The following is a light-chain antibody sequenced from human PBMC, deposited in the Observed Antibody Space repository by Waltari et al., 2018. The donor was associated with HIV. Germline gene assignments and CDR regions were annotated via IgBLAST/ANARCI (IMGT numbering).Light chain of an antibody. V-gene: IGLV2-23*02. CDR3: CSYVGVVNSFVL. CDR1: SSHP. J-gene: IGLJ2*01. CDR2: EVS. Sequence: QSALPQPASVSGPPGQPITLPCTRTSSHPLPSYQQHPGKAPTRIIYEVSKRPSGVSDRFSASKSGNTASLTISGLQAEDEADYHCCSYVGVVNSFVLFGGGTKLTVL.